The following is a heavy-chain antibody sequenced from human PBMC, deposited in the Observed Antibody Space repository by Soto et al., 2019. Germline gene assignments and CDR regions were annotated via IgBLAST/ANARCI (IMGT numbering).Heavy chain of an antibody. J-gene: IGHJ1*01. CDR2: ISYDGSNK. CDR1: GFTFSSYA. Sequence: QVQLVESGGGVVQPGRSLRLSCAASGFTFSSYAMHWVRQAPGKGLEWVTVISYDGSNKYYADSVKGRFTISRDNSKNTLYLQMNSLRAEDTAVYYCARDPLYSIPQEYFQHWGQGTLVTVSS. D-gene: IGHD4-4*01. CDR3: ARDPLYSIPQEYFQH. V-gene: IGHV3-30-3*01.